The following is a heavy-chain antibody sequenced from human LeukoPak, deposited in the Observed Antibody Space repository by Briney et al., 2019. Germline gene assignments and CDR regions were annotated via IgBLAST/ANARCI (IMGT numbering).Heavy chain of an antibody. CDR3: ARSGSYYYGMDV. V-gene: IGHV4-34*01. D-gene: IGHD1-26*01. J-gene: IGHJ6*02. CDR1: GGSFSGYY. Sequence: PSETLSLTCAVYGGSFSGYYWSWIRQPPGKGLEWIGETNHSGSTNYNPSLKSRVTISVDTSKNQFSLKLSSVTAADTAVYYCARSGSYYYGMDVWGQGTTVTVSS. CDR2: TNHSGST.